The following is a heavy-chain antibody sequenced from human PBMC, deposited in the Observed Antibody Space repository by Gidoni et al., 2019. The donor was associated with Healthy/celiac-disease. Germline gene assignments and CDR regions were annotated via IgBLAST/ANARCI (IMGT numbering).Heavy chain of an antibody. CDR3: ARSLFSSSYGY. J-gene: IGHJ4*02. D-gene: IGHD6-13*01. CDR2: ISSSSSYT. V-gene: IGHV3-11*06. CDR1: GFTFRTYY. Sequence: QVQPVESGGGLVKPGGSLRLSCAASGFTFRTYYKSWIRQAPGKGLEWVSYISSSSSYTNYADSVKGRFTISRDNAKNSLYLQMNSLRAEDTAVYYCARSLFSSSYGYWGQGTLVTVSS.